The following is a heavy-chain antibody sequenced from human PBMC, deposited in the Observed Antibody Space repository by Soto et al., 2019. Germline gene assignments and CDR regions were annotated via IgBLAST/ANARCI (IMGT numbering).Heavy chain of an antibody. V-gene: IGHV3-15*07. CDR3: TTDSRTIMPEVRVDF. J-gene: IGHJ1*01. CDR2: IKSQTDGGSG. Sequence: EVQLVESGGGLVKPGGSLRLSCAASGFAFSNAWINWVRQPPGRGLEWVGRIKSQTDGGSGDYAAPVKGRFVVSREDSKNIVYLQMNSLEIEDTAVYYCTTDSRTIMPEVRVDFWGHGTLVTVSS. D-gene: IGHD3-16*01. CDR1: GFAFSNAW.